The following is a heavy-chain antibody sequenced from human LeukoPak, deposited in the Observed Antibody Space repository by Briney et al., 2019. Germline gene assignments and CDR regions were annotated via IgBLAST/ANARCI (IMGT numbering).Heavy chain of an antibody. Sequence: GGSLRLSCAASGFTFSSYGMHWVRQAPGKGLEWVAVIWYDGSNKYYADSVKGRFTISRDNSKNTLYLQMNSLRAEDTAVYYCARDSRDYGYYYYGMDVWGQGTTVTVSS. V-gene: IGHV3-30*19. CDR2: IWYDGSNK. J-gene: IGHJ6*02. CDR3: ARDSRDYGYYYYGMDV. D-gene: IGHD3-16*01. CDR1: GFTFSSYG.